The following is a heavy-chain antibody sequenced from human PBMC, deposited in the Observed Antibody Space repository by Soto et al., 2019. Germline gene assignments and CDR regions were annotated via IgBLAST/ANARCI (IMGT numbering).Heavy chain of an antibody. D-gene: IGHD4-17*01. Sequence: GGSLRLSCAASGFTFSDYYMSWIRQAPGKGLEWVSYISSSGSTIYYADSVKGRFTISRDNAKNSLYLQMNSLRAEDTAVYYCARDQVDYGDYAGPRGPALYYFDYWGQGTLVTVSS. V-gene: IGHV3-11*01. CDR2: ISSSGSTI. CDR1: GFTFSDYY. CDR3: ARDQVDYGDYAGPRGPALYYFDY. J-gene: IGHJ4*02.